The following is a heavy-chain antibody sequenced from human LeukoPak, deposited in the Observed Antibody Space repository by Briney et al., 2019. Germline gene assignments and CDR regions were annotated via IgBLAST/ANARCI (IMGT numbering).Heavy chain of an antibody. J-gene: IGHJ3*02. CDR2: IYSDGTT. Sequence: QSGGSLRLSCAASGFTVSSNYMTWVRQAPGKGLEWVSVIYSDGTTYYADSVKGRFTISRDNSKNTLYLQMNSLRAEDTAVYYCASPRIVGGAAFDIWGQGTMVTVSS. D-gene: IGHD1-26*01. CDR1: GFTVSSNY. CDR3: ASPRIVGGAAFDI. V-gene: IGHV3-53*01.